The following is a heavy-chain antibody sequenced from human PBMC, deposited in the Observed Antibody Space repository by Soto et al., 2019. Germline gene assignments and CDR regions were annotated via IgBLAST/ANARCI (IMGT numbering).Heavy chain of an antibody. CDR2: ISVAGGNK. D-gene: IGHD3-22*01. CDR1: GFTFSDYA. J-gene: IGHJ6*02. Sequence: DVQLLESGGGLAQPGGSLRLSCAASGFTFSDYAINWVRQAPGKGLAWVSVISVAGGNKYYADSVKGRFTISGDNSTNKVDLQMDGLRADDAAVYYCAKDRSYDPSGYFRHFPYGMDFCCQGTTVSVS. V-gene: IGHV3-23*01. CDR3: AKDRSYDPSGYFRHFPYGMDF.